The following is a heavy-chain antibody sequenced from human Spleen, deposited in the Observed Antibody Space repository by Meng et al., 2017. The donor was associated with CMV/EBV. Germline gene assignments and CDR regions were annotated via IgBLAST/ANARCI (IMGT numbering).Heavy chain of an antibody. CDR1: GFTFSSYS. V-gene: IGHV3-21*01. D-gene: IGHD2-8*01. Sequence: GGSLRLSCAASGFTFSSYSMNWVRQAPGKGLEWVSSISSRGDYIFYPDSVKGRFTVSRDNAQNSLYLQMNSLRAEDTAIYYCAKSFICTNGVCSRDWFDPWGQGTLVTVSS. J-gene: IGHJ5*02. CDR3: AKSFICTNGVCSRDWFDP. CDR2: ISSRGDYI.